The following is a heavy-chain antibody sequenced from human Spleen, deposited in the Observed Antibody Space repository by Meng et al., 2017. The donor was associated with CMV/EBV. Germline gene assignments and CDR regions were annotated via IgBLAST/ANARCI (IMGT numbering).Heavy chain of an antibody. Sequence: GESLKISCAASGFSFSSFAMNWVRQAPGKGLEWVSSISPSSSYIYYADSVKGRFTMSRDNAKNSLYLQMNSLRAEDTAMYHCARGGYCSNTSCYTKDDIDYWGQGTLVTVSS. CDR2: ISPSSSYI. CDR3: ARGGYCSNTSCYTKDDIDY. J-gene: IGHJ4*02. CDR1: GFSFSSFA. D-gene: IGHD2-2*02. V-gene: IGHV3-21*01.